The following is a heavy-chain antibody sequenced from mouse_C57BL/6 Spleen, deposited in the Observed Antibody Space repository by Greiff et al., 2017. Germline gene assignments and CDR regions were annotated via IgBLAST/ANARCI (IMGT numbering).Heavy chain of an antibody. CDR1: GYTFTSYW. J-gene: IGHJ3*01. V-gene: IGHV1-59*01. Sequence: QVQLKQPGAELVRPGTSVKLSCKASGYTFTSYWMHWVKQRPGQGLEWIGVIDPSDSYTNYNQKFKGKATLTVDTSSSTAYMQLSSLTSEDSAVYYCARCYYYGSSFSWFAYWGQGTLVTVSA. CDR3: ARCYYYGSSFSWFAY. CDR2: IDPSDSYT. D-gene: IGHD1-1*01.